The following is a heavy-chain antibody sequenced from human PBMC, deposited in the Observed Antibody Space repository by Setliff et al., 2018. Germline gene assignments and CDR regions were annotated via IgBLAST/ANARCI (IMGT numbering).Heavy chain of an antibody. D-gene: IGHD3-10*01. CDR3: ARVDFTMIQGVLGL. J-gene: IGHJ1*01. V-gene: IGHV4-39*07. Sequence: SETLSLTCNVSGGSVSSTSHYWGWIRQSPGKGMEWIGSVYYSGYTYYNPSLQSRVTISVDMSKNQFSLKLTSVTAADTAVYYCARVDFTMIQGVLGLWGQGTLVTVSS. CDR2: VYYSGYT. CDR1: GGSVSSTSHY.